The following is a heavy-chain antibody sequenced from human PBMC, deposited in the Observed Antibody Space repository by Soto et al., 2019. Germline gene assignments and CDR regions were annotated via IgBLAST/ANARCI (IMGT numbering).Heavy chain of an antibody. D-gene: IGHD6-13*01. CDR3: AKHSSPPTAYDAFDI. Sequence: GGSLRLSCAASGFTFSSYAMSWVRQAPGKGLEWVSAISGSGGSTYYADSVKGRFTISRDNSKNTLYLQMNSLRAEDTAVYYGAKHSSPPTAYDAFDIWGQGTMVTVSS. CDR2: ISGSGGST. V-gene: IGHV3-23*01. CDR1: GFTFSSYA. J-gene: IGHJ3*02.